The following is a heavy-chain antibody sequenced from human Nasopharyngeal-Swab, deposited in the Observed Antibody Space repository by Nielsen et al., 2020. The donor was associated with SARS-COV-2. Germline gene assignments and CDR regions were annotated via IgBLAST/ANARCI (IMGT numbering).Heavy chain of an antibody. CDR3: ARTYSGSYWSYFDY. D-gene: IGHD1-26*01. V-gene: IGHV3-30-3*01. CDR1: GFTFSSYA. Sequence: GESLKISCAASGFTFSSYAMYWVRQAPGKGLEWVAVISYDGSNKYYADSVKGRFTISRDNSKNTLYLQMNSLRAEDTAVYYCARTYSGSYWSYFDYWGQGTLVTVSS. J-gene: IGHJ4*02. CDR2: ISYDGSNK.